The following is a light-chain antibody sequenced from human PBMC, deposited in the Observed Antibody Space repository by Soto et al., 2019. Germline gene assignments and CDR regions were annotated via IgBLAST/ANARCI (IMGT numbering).Light chain of an antibody. V-gene: IGLV1-51*02. CDR1: SSNVGNNY. Sequence: QSVLTQPPSGSAAPGQSVTISCSRSSSNVGNNYVSWYQQLPGTAPKLLIYENNKRPSGIPDRFSGSKSGTSATLGITGLQTGDEADYYCGTWDSSLSAGWVFGGGTKVTVL. CDR2: ENN. CDR3: GTWDSSLSAGWV. J-gene: IGLJ3*02.